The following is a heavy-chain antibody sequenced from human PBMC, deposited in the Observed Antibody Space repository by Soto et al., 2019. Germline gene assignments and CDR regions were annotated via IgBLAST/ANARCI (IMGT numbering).Heavy chain of an antibody. J-gene: IGHJ4*02. CDR2: INPSGGST. D-gene: IGHD3-22*01. CDR3: ARADYYDSSGFYYDY. V-gene: IGHV1-46*01. Sequence: QVQPVQSGAEVKKPGASVKVSCKASGYIFTNHYIHWVRQAPGQGLEWMGIINPSGGSTNYLQKFQGRVTMTRDTSTSTVYMELSSLRSEDTAVYFCARADYYDSSGFYYDYWGQGTLVTVSS. CDR1: GYIFTNHY.